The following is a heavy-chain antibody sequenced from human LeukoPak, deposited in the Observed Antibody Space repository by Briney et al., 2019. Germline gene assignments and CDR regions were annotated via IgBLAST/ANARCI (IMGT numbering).Heavy chain of an antibody. V-gene: IGHV3-74*01. Sequence: GGSVSLPCAASGFPFRSRWTRWVRQGPGKGLVWVSRIHSDGSSTSYADSVKGRFTISRENAKNTLYLQMNSLRAEDTAVYYCARVAAWDSFGYLYDYWGQGTLVTVSS. J-gene: IGHJ4*02. CDR3: ARVAAWDSFGYLYDY. D-gene: IGHD3-22*01. CDR2: IHSDGSST. CDR1: GFPFRSRW.